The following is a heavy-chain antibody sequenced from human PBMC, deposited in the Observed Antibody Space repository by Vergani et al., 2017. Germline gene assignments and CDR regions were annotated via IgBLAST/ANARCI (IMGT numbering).Heavy chain of an antibody. V-gene: IGHV4-39*07. CDR2: IYYSGST. J-gene: IGHJ6*03. CDR3: ARGRRYSSSSPIYYYYMDV. Sequence: QLQLQESGPGLVKPSETLSLTCTVSGGSISSSSYYWGWIRQPPGKGLEWIGSIYYSGSTNYNPSLKSRVTISVDTSKNQFSLKLSSVTAADTAVYYCARGRRYSSSSPIYYYYMDVWGKGTTVTVSS. D-gene: IGHD6-6*01. CDR1: GGSISSSSYY.